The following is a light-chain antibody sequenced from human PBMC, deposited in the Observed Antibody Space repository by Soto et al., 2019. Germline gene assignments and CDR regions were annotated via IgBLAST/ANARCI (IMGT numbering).Light chain of an antibody. CDR1: QSVDRSY. CDR2: GAS. Sequence: EIVLTQSPGTLSLSPGERATLSCRASQSVDRSYLAWYQQRPGQAPRLLIHGASNRATGIPDRFSGSGSGKDFTLTISRLEPEDFAVYYCQQYDARSTLFPFGPGTTVDIK. V-gene: IGKV3-20*01. J-gene: IGKJ3*01. CDR3: QQYDARSTLFP.